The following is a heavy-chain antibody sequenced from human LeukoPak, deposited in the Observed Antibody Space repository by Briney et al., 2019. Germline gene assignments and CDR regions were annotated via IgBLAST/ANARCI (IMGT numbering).Heavy chain of an antibody. V-gene: IGHV3-11*06. CDR1: GFSFSDYH. CDR3: ARDRDAFDI. J-gene: IGHJ3*02. Sequence: PGGSLRLSCAASGFSFSDYHISWIRQAPGKGLEWISYIVSSSTYTKYADSVKGRFTISRDNAKNSVYLQMNSLRAEDTAVYYCARDRDAFDIWGRGTMVTVSS. CDR2: IVSSSTYT.